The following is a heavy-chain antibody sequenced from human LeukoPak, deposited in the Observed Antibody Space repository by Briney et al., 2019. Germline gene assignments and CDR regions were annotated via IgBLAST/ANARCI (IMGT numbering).Heavy chain of an antibody. V-gene: IGHV3-53*01. Sequence: QPGGSLRLSCAASGFSVSGKFMSWVRQAPGKGLEWVSIIHYDGKIRYAGSVGGRFTIYRDDSENTLFLQMNSLSVDDTAVYFCASGDGYLQPYWGQGTLVTVSS. D-gene: IGHD2-21*01. CDR1: GFSVSGKF. CDR3: ASGDGYLQPY. CDR2: IHYDGKI. J-gene: IGHJ4*02.